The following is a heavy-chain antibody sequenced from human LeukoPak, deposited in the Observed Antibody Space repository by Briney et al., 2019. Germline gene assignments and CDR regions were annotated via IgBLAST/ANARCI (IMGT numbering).Heavy chain of an antibody. J-gene: IGHJ3*02. CDR1: GGSISSYY. D-gene: IGHD5-12*01. V-gene: IGHV4-59*01. CDR2: IYYSGST. Sequence: PSETLSLTCTVSGGSISSYYWSWIRQPPGKGLERIGYIYYSGSTNYNPSLKSRVTISVDTSKNQFSLKLSSVTAADTAVYYCARAPYSGYDFLLAFDIWGQGTMVTVSS. CDR3: ARAPYSGYDFLLAFDI.